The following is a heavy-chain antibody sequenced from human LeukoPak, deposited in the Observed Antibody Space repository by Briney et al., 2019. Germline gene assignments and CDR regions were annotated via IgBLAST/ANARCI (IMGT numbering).Heavy chain of an antibody. CDR2: INHSGST. V-gene: IGHV4-34*01. CDR1: GGSFSGYY. D-gene: IGHD3-10*01. J-gene: IGHJ5*02. CDR3: ARGYYGPGSYAYNWFDP. Sequence: SETLSLTCAVYGGSFSGYYWSWIRQPPGKGLEWIEEINHSGSTNYNPSLKSRVTISVDTSKNQFSLKLSSVTAADTAVYYCARGYYGPGSYAYNWFDPWGQRTLVAVSS.